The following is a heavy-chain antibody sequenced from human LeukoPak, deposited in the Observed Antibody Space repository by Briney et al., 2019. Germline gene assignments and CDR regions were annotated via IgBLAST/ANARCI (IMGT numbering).Heavy chain of an antibody. V-gene: IGHV3-48*04. Sequence: PGGSLRLSCEASGFAFSTYAMNWVRQAPGNGLEWISYSSSGGSTIYYADSVKGRFTISRDNAKNSLHLQMHSLSAEDTAVYYCARGEQDMATMSIDYWGQGALVTVSS. J-gene: IGHJ4*02. D-gene: IGHD5-24*01. CDR1: GFAFSTYA. CDR2: SSSGGSTI. CDR3: ARGEQDMATMSIDY.